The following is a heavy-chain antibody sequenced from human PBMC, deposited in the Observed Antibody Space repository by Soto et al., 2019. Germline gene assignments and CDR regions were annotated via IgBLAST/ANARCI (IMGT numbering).Heavy chain of an antibody. CDR3: SHGYGQYFNS. J-gene: IGHJ4*02. CDR2: IKSKTAGGTT. D-gene: IGHD5-18*01. CDR1: GFSLTDVW. V-gene: IGHV3-15*07. Sequence: PGGSLRLSCAVSGFSLTDVWMNWVRQAPGKGLEWVGRIKSKTAGGTTDYAAPVKGRFTILRDDSKNTLYLQMDSLIIEDTAVYFCSHGYGQYFNSWGQGT.